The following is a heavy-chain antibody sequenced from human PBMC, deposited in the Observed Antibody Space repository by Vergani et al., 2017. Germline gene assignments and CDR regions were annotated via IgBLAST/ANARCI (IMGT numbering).Heavy chain of an antibody. D-gene: IGHD1-7*01. V-gene: IGHV3-30*02. CDR1: GFILSSHG. J-gene: IGHJ4*02. Sequence: QVQLVEWGGGVVQPGGSLRLSCTAPGFILSSHGMHWVRQAPGKGLEWVAFIRYDGSRREYGESVKGRFTISRDNSKNMVYIQMNSLRPEDTAVYYCVKGKGTFENWGQGTLVTVSS. CDR2: IRYDGSRR. CDR3: VKGKGTFEN.